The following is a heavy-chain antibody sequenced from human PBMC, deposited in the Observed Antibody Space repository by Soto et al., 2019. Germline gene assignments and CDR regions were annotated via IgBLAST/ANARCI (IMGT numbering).Heavy chain of an antibody. V-gene: IGHV3-9*01. Sequence: LRLSCAASGFTFDDYAMHWVRQVPGKGLEWVSGINWNSGSIGYADSVKGRFAISRDNAKNSLHLQMNSLRAENTAFYYCVKDESINWYSGHFRHWGQGTLVTVSS. CDR3: VKDESINWYSGHFRH. J-gene: IGHJ1*01. CDR1: GFTFDDYA. D-gene: IGHD6-13*01. CDR2: INWNSGSI.